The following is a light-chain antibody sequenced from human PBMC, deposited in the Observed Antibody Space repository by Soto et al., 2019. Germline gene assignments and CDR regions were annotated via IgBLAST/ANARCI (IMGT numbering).Light chain of an antibody. V-gene: IGKV3-11*01. J-gene: IGKJ4*01. CDR2: DAS. CDR1: QSVSTY. Sequence: EIVLTQSPATLSLSPGERATLSCSARQSVSTYVTYLAWYQQKPVQAPRVLIYDASNRATGIPARFSGSGSGTDFTLTISSLAPEDFEVYYCQQRSNWPPVFGGGTKVDIK. CDR3: QQRSNWPPV.